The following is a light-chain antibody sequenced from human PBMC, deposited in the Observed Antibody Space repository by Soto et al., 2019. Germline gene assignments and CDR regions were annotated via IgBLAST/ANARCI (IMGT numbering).Light chain of an antibody. CDR3: QQYDNPPLT. V-gene: IGKV1-33*01. CDR1: QDISNY. Sequence: DIQMTQSPSSLSASVGDRVTLTCQASQDISNYLKWYQQKPGKAPKLLIYDASNLETGVPSRFSGSGSGTDFTFTISSLQAEDIATYYCQQYDNPPLTFGGGTKVEIK. J-gene: IGKJ4*01. CDR2: DAS.